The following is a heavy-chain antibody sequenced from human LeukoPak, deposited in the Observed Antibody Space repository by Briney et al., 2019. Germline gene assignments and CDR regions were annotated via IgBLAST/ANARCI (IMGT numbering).Heavy chain of an antibody. CDR2: VYTSGST. J-gene: IGHJ6*03. CDR3: ARGRVSSSSWYSTYYYYFYMDV. D-gene: IGHD6-13*01. CDR1: GGSISSDNYS. Sequence: SETLSLTCTVSGGSISSDNYSWSWIRQPAGKGLEWIGRVYTSGSTNYNPSLKSRVTISGDTSKNHFSLELSSVTAADTAVYFCARGRVSSSSWYSTYYYYFYMDVWGKGTTVTVSS. V-gene: IGHV4-61*02.